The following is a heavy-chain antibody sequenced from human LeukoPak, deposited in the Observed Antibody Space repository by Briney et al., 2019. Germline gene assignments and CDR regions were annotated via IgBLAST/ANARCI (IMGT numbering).Heavy chain of an antibody. Sequence: GGSLRLSCEASGFTVSNNYMNWVRQAPGKALEWVSVIYTDENDGTTYYAASVKGRFTISREKSKNTLYLQMDSLRAEDTAVYYCARAPPGSSGGYFDYWGQGALVTVSS. CDR3: ARAPPGSSGGYFDY. V-gene: IGHV3-53*01. CDR1: GFTVSNNY. CDR2: IYTDENDGTT. D-gene: IGHD2-8*02. J-gene: IGHJ4*02.